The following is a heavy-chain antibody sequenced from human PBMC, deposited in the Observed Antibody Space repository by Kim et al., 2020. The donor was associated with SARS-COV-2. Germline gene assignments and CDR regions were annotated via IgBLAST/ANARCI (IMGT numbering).Heavy chain of an antibody. Sequence: GGSLRLSCAASGFTFSSYAMSWVRQAPGKGLEWVSAISGSGGSTYYADSVKGRFTISRDNSKNTLYLQMNSLRAEDTAVYYCAKDRAHTTLLGGGSRDYWGQGTLVTVSS. CDR3: AKDRAHTTLLGGGSRDY. V-gene: IGHV3-23*01. CDR1: GFTFSSYA. D-gene: IGHD5-18*01. J-gene: IGHJ4*02. CDR2: ISGSGGST.